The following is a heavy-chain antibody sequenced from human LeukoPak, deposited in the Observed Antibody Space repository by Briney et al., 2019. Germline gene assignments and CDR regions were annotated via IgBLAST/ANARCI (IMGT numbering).Heavy chain of an antibody. J-gene: IGHJ5*02. CDR3: ATGYYGSGSYYFWFDP. Sequence: ASVKVSCKVSGYTLTELSMHWVRQAPGKGREWMGGFDPEDGETIYAQKFQGRVTMTEDTSTDTAYMELSSLRSEDTAVYYCATGYYGSGSYYFWFDPWGQGTLVTVSS. V-gene: IGHV1-24*01. CDR2: FDPEDGET. CDR1: GYTLTELS. D-gene: IGHD3-10*01.